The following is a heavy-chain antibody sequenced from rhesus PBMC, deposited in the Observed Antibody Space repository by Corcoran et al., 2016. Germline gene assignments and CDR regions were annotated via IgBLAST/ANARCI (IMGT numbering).Heavy chain of an antibody. D-gene: IGHD3-3*01. J-gene: IGHJ4*01. Sequence: FTSYWISWVRQMPGTGLEWMGAIDPSDSDTRYHPSFQGQVTISADKSISTAYLQWSRLKASDTATYYCAKAGGVLQYLDWLSWGWYVDYWGQGVLVTVSS. CDR3: AKAGGVLQYLDWLSWGWYVDY. CDR1: FTSYW. V-gene: IGHV5-20*01. CDR2: IDPSDSDT.